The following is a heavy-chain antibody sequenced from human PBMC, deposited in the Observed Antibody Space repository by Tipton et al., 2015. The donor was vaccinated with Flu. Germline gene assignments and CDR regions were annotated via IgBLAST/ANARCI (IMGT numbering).Heavy chain of an antibody. Sequence: TLSLTCTVSGGSISSGSYYWSWIRQPAGKGLEWIGRIYTSGSTNYNPSLKSRVTISVHTSKDQFSLKLSSVTAADTAVYYCAREGFDSSGYRAGDAFDIWGQATMVTVSS. CDR1: GGSISSGSYY. V-gene: IGHV4-61*02. J-gene: IGHJ3*02. D-gene: IGHD3-22*01. CDR3: AREGFDSSGYRAGDAFDI. CDR2: IYTSGST.